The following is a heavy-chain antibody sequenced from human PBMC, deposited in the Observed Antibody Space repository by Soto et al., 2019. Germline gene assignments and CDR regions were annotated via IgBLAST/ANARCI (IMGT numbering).Heavy chain of an antibody. V-gene: IGHV3-30*18. Sequence: LRLSCAASGFTFSSYGMHWVRQAPGKGLEWVAVISYDGSNKYYADSVKGRFTISRDNSKNTLYLQMNSLRAEDTAVYYCAKPALGVVVSTLWGNWFDPWGQGTLVTVSS. D-gene: IGHD2-15*01. J-gene: IGHJ5*02. CDR3: AKPALGVVVSTLWGNWFDP. CDR2: ISYDGSNK. CDR1: GFTFSSYG.